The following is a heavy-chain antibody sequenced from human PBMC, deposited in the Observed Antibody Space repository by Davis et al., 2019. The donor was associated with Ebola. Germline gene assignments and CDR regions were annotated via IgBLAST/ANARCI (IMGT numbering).Heavy chain of an antibody. CDR3: ARDQNPAYQYWSGYYMFSNY. CDR1: GGSISSYY. D-gene: IGHD3-3*01. J-gene: IGHJ4*02. Sequence: SETLSLTCTVSGGSISSYYWSWIRQPPGKGLEWIGYIYYSGSTNYNPSLKSRVTISVDRSKNQFSLKLSSVTAADTAVYYCARDQNPAYQYWSGYYMFSNYWGQGTLVTVSS. V-gene: IGHV4-59*12. CDR2: IYYSGST.